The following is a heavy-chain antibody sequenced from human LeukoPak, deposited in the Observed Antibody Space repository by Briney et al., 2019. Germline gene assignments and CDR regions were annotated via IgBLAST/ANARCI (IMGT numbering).Heavy chain of an antibody. CDR3: ARDNAPAGGGLDY. V-gene: IGHV3-53*01. J-gene: IGHJ4*02. D-gene: IGHD2-2*01. CDR1: GFAVSSNH. CDR2: IYTGGLT. Sequence: GGSLRLSCAASGFAVSSNHMTWVRQAPGKGLEWVSEIYTGGLTFYADSVTGRFTISRDNSKDTVYLQTNSLGVEDTARYYCARDNAPAGGGLDYWGQGTLVTVSS.